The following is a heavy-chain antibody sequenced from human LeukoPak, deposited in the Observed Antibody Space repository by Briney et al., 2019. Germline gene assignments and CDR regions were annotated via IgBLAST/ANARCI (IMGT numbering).Heavy chain of an antibody. J-gene: IGHJ1*01. Sequence: GGSLRLSCAASGFTFSSYAMSWVRQAPGKGLEWVSAISGSGGSTYYADSVKGWFTISRDNSKNTLYLQMNSLRAEDTAVYYCAKSNRVYSSGWYLYFQHWGQGTLVTVSS. CDR1: GFTFSSYA. CDR3: AKSNRVYSSGWYLYFQH. V-gene: IGHV3-23*01. CDR2: ISGSGGST. D-gene: IGHD6-19*01.